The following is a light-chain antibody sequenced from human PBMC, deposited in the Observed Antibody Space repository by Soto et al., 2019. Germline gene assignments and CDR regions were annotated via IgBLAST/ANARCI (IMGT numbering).Light chain of an antibody. CDR3: QQFNSYTIT. J-gene: IGKJ5*01. CDR1: QGISSY. Sequence: AIRMTQSPSSFSASTGDRVTITCRASQGISSYLAWYQQKPGKDPKLLIYAASTLQSGVPSRFSGSGSGTDFTLTISCLQSEDFATYDCQQFNSYTITFGQGTRLEIK. CDR2: AAS. V-gene: IGKV1-8*01.